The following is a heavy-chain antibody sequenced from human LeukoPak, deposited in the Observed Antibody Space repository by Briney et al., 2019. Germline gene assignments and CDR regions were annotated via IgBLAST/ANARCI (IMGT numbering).Heavy chain of an antibody. CDR1: GFTVSSNY. D-gene: IGHD3-3*01. Sequence: GGSLRLSCAPSGFTVSSNYMSWVRQAPGKGLEWVSVIYSGGSTYYADPGKGRFNISRDNSKKTMYLQMNSLRAEDTAVYYCARDSRLTRVRILEWLPRFDYWGQGTLVTVPS. V-gene: IGHV3-66*01. CDR2: IYSGGST. J-gene: IGHJ4*02. CDR3: ARDSRLTRVRILEWLPRFDY.